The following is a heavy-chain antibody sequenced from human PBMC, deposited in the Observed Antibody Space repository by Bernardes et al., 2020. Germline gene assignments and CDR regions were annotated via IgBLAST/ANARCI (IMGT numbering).Heavy chain of an antibody. J-gene: IGHJ4*02. CDR2: INTNTGNP. Sequence: ASVKVFCKASGYTFTSYAMNWVREAPGQGLEWMGWINTNTGNPTYAQGFTGRFVFSLDTSVSTAYLQISSLKAEDTAVYYCARDDYDILTGYFDYWGQGTLVTVSS. V-gene: IGHV7-4-1*02. CDR1: GYTFTSYA. D-gene: IGHD3-9*01. CDR3: ARDDYDILTGYFDY.